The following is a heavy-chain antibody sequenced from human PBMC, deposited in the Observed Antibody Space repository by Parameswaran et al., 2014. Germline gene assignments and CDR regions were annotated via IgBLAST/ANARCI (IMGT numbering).Heavy chain of an antibody. CDR1: GGSISSSSYY. D-gene: IGHD5-18*01. V-gene: IGHV4-39*01. J-gene: IGHJ4*02. CDR2: IYYSGST. Sequence: SETLSLTCTVSGGSISSSSYYWGWIRQPPGKGLEWIGSIYYSGSTYYNPSLKSRVTISVDTSKNQFSLKLSSVTAADTAVYYCARDTAMVEPLDYWGQGTLVTVSS. CDR3: ARDTAMVEPLDY.